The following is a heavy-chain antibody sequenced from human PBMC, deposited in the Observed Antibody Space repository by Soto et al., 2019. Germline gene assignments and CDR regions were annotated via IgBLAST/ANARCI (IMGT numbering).Heavy chain of an antibody. J-gene: IGHJ5*02. CDR3: ARGHQYSSSWYSIRFDP. Sequence: SETLSLTCAVYGGSFSGYYWSWIRQPPGKGLEWIGEINHSGSTNYNPSLKSRVTISVDTSKNQFSLKLSSVAAADTAVYYCARGHQYSSSWYSIRFDPWGQGTLVTVSS. CDR1: GGSFSGYY. D-gene: IGHD6-13*01. V-gene: IGHV4-34*01. CDR2: INHSGST.